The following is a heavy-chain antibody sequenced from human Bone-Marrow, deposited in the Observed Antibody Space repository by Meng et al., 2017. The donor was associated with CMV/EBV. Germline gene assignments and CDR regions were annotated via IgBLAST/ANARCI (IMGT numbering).Heavy chain of an antibody. CDR1: GYTFTSYY. Sequence: ASVKVSCKASGYTFTSYYMHWVRQAPGQGLEWMGIINPSGGSTSYAQKFQGRVTITADKSTSTAYMELSSLRSEDTAVYYCARIVVPAARVSYYYYGMDVWGQGTTVTVSS. V-gene: IGHV1-46*01. D-gene: IGHD2-2*01. CDR2: INPSGGST. CDR3: ARIVVPAARVSYYYYGMDV. J-gene: IGHJ6*02.